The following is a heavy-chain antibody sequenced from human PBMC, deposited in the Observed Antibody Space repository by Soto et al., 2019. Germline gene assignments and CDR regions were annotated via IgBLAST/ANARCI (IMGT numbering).Heavy chain of an antibody. V-gene: IGHV3-30*18. CDR2: ISYDGSNK. CDR3: AKDLIAARIFIYYYGMDV. Sequence: GGSLRLSCAASGFTFSSYGMHWVRQAPGKGLEWVAVISYDGSNKYYADSVKGRFTISRDNSKNTLYLQMNSLRAEDTAVYYCAKDLIAARIFIYYYGMDVWGQGT. J-gene: IGHJ6*02. CDR1: GFTFSSYG. D-gene: IGHD6-6*01.